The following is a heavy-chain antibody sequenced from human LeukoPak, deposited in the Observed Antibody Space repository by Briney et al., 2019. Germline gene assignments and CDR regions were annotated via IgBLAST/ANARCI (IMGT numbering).Heavy chain of an antibody. CDR2: INHSGST. CDR3: ARESSWYDTRFDP. V-gene: IGHV4-34*01. CDR1: GGSFSGYY. Sequence: SETLSVTCAVYGGSFSGYYWSWIRQPPGKGLEWIGEINHSGSTNYNPSLQSRVTISVDTSKNQFSLKLSSVTAADTAVYYCARESSWYDTRFDPWGQGTLVTVSS. J-gene: IGHJ5*02. D-gene: IGHD6-13*01.